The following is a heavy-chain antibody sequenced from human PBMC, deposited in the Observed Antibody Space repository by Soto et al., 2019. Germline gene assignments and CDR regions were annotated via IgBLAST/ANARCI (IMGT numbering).Heavy chain of an antibody. CDR2: IWYDGSNK. V-gene: IGHV3-33*01. D-gene: IGHD5-18*01. CDR1: GFTFSSYG. J-gene: IGHJ4*02. CDR3: ARDKGSRIQLWPYFDY. Sequence: PGGSLRLSCAASGFTFSSYGMHWVRQAPGKGLEWVAVIWYDGSNKYYADSVKGRFTISRDNSKNTLYLQMNSLRAEDTAVYYCARDKGSRIQLWPYFDYWGQGTLVTVSS.